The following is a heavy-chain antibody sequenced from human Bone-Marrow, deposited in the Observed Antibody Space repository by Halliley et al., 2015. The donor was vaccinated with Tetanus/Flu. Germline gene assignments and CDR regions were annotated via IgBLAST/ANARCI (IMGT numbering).Heavy chain of an antibody. V-gene: IGHV3-11*06. CDR2: ISLRGSYS. Sequence: SLRLSCAASGFNFRDYFMTWIRQAPGKGLEWVSSISLRGSYSNTADSVRGRFITSRDNDKRSMYLQMNNVRAEDTAVYYRVRDSTREDYDRSGYYSDWGQGALVTVSS. CDR3: VRDSTREDYDRSGYYSD. CDR1: GFNFRDYF. D-gene: IGHD3-22*01. J-gene: IGHJ4*02.